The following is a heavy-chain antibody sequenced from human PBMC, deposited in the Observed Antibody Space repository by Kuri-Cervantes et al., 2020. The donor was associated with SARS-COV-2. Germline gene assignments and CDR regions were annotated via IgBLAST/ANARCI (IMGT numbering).Heavy chain of an antibody. Sequence: GESLKISCAASGFTFSSYWMSWVRQAPGKGLEWVANIKQDGSETSYLDSVKGRFTISRDNAKNLLYLQMDGLRGEDTALYYCARDPYRSDNAFGASDMWGQGTMVTVSS. CDR1: GFTFSSYW. J-gene: IGHJ3*02. CDR3: ARDPYRSDNAFGASDM. D-gene: IGHD6-19*01. V-gene: IGHV3-7*01. CDR2: IKQDGSET.